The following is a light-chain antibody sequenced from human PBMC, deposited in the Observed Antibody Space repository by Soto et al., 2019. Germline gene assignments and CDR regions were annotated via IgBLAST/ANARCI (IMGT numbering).Light chain of an antibody. CDR3: QQYNLWT. CDR2: DAS. CDR1: QSISSW. V-gene: IGKV1-5*01. J-gene: IGKJ1*01. Sequence: IQMTQSPSTLSASVGDRVTITCRASQSISSWLAWYQQKPGNAPKLLIYDASRLESGVPSRFSGSGSGTEFTLTISSLQPDDFATYYCQQYNLWTFGQGTKVEIK.